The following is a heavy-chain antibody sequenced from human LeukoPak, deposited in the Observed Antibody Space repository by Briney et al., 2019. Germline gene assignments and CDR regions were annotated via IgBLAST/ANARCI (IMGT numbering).Heavy chain of an antibody. J-gene: IGHJ3*02. CDR3: ARHFPAANAFDI. CDR2: IYSGGST. Sequence: GGSLRLSCAASGFAVSSNYMSWVRQAPGKGLEWVSLIYSGGSTYYADSVKGRFTISRDNSKNTLCLQMNSLRAEDTAVYYCARHFPAANAFDIWGQGTMVTVSS. D-gene: IGHD3-3*02. V-gene: IGHV3-53*01. CDR1: GFAVSSNY.